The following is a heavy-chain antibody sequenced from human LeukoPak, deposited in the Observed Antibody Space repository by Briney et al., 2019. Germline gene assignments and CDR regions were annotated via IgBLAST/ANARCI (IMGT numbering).Heavy chain of an antibody. Sequence: LETLSLTCTHSHDSISRDFRTWIRPPPRRGGKWIGYIRYSGRTEYNPSLQSRVTISIQTSKNQFSLKLTSVTAADTAIYYCARLPDVSGWPFDYWGQGILVTVSS. J-gene: IGHJ4*02. CDR2: IRYSGRT. CDR1: HDSISRDF. V-gene: IGHV4-59*01. CDR3: ARLPDVSGWPFDY. D-gene: IGHD6-19*01.